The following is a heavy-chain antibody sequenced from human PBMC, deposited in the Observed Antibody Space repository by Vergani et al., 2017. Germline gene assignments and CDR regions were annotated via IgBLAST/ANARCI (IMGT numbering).Heavy chain of an antibody. CDR2: INPNSGGT. J-gene: IGHJ5*02. Sequence: QVQLVQSGAEVKKPGASVKVSCKASGYTFTGYYMHWVRQAPGQGLEWMGWINPNSGGTNYAQKFQGRVTMTRDTSISPAYMELSRLRSDDTAVYYCARDPGVWFGEIGPYNWFDPWGQGTLVTVSS. CDR1: GYTFTGYY. CDR3: ARDPGVWFGEIGPYNWFDP. D-gene: IGHD3-10*01. V-gene: IGHV1-2*02.